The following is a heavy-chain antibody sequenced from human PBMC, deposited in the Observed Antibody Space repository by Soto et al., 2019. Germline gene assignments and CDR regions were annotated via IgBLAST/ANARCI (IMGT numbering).Heavy chain of an antibody. CDR1: GDSVSSNSAA. J-gene: IGHJ6*03. CDR2: TYYRSRWYN. Sequence: SQTLSLTCVISGDSVSSNSAAWNWIRLSPLRGLEWLARTYYRSRWYNDYAVSVRSRITVNPDTSKNQFSLQLTSVTPEDTAVYYCAGTTSHHWLYMDVWGKGATVTVSS. CDR3: AGTTSHHWLYMDV. V-gene: IGHV6-1*01. D-gene: IGHD1-7*01.